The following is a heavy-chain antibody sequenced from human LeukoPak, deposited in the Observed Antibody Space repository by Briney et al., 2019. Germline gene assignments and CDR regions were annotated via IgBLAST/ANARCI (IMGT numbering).Heavy chain of an antibody. CDR1: GYTFTTYY. CDR3: ARDGFEDSGYDFGVYYYMDV. Sequence: ASVKVSCKASGYTFTTYYLHWVRQAPGQGLEWMGWISAYNGNTNYAQKLQGRVTMTTDTSTSTAYMELRSLRSDDTAVYYCARDGFEDSGYDFGVYYYMDVWGKGTTVTVSS. CDR2: ISAYNGNT. D-gene: IGHD5-12*01. J-gene: IGHJ6*03. V-gene: IGHV1-18*04.